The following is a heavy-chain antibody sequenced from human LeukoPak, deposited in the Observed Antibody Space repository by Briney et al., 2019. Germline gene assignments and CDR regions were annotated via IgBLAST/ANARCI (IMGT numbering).Heavy chain of an antibody. D-gene: IGHD3-10*01. CDR2: TYYRSKWYN. J-gene: IGHJ4*02. V-gene: IGHV6-1*01. CDR1: GDSVSSNSAA. CDR3: ARGQEGTVWFGDHGYYFDY. Sequence: SQTLSLTCAISGDSVSSNSAAWNWIRQSPSRGLEWLGRTYYRSKWYNDYAVSVKSRITINPDTSKNQFSLQLNSVTPEDTAVYYCARGQEGTVWFGDHGYYFDYWGQGTLVTVSS.